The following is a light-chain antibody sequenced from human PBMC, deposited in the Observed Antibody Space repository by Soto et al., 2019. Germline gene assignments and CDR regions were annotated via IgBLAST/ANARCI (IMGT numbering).Light chain of an antibody. CDR3: QQDGCTPRT. CDR2: GVF. V-gene: IGKV3-20*01. Sequence: EIGLTQSPCTLSLIQGERAILXCRASQSVTSDYVAWYQHKPGQAPRLLIFGVFSRATGIPDRFSGSGSGTDFTLTISRLEPEDFAVYYCQQDGCTPRTFGLGAKVDI. J-gene: IGKJ1*01. CDR1: QSVTSDY.